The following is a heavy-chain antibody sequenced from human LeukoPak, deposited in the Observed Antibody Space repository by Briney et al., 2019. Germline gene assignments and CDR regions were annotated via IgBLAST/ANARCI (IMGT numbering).Heavy chain of an antibody. CDR1: GFTFSSYG. V-gene: IGHV3-30*18. CDR2: ISYDGSNK. CDR3: AKDSGSPWIQLWLRS. Sequence: GGSLRLSCAASGFTFSSYGMHWVRQAPGKGLEWVAVISYDGSNKYYADSVKGRFTISRDNSKNTLYPQMNSLRAEDTAVYYCAKDSGSPWIQLWLRSWGQGTLVTVSS. J-gene: IGHJ4*02. D-gene: IGHD5-18*01.